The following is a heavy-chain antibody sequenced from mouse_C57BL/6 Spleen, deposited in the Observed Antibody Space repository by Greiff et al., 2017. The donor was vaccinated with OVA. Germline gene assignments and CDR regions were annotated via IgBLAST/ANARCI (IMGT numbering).Heavy chain of an antibody. Sequence: QVQLQQSGAELVRPGASVTLSCKASGYTITDYEMHWVKQTPVHGLEWIGAIDPETGGTAYNPQFKGKAILTADKSYSTAYMELRSLTSEDSAVYYCTRGDIQGGAWFAYWGQGTLVTVSA. CDR3: TRGDIQGGAWFAY. V-gene: IGHV1-15*01. J-gene: IGHJ3*01. CDR1: GYTITDYE. CDR2: IDPETGGT.